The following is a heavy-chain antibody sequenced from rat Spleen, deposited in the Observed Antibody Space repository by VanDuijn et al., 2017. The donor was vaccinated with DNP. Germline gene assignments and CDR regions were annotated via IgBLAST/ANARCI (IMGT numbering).Heavy chain of an antibody. CDR2: ISTSGSRT. CDR3: ARQDIAAIFFDY. J-gene: IGHJ2*01. Sequence: EVQLVESGGGLVQPGRSLKLSCAASGFIFSDYYMAWVRQAPTKGLEWVAAISTSGSRTYYPDSGKGRFTISRDNAKSSLYLQMNSLKSEDTATYYCARQDIAAIFFDYWGQGVMVTVSS. V-gene: IGHV5S23*01. CDR1: GFIFSDYY. D-gene: IGHD1-2*01.